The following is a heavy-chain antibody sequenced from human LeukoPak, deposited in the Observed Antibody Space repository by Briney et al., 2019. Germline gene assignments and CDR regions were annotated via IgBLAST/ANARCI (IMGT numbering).Heavy chain of an antibody. V-gene: IGHV1-69*13. J-gene: IGHJ6*03. D-gene: IGHD6-19*01. CDR2: IIPIFGTA. CDR1: RDTFSSYA. CDR3: ARDGHSSGWYGDYYYYYYMDV. Sequence: GASVKVSCKASRDTFSSYAINWVRQAPGQGLEWMGGIIPIFGTANYAQKFQGRVTITADESTSTAYMELSSLRSKDTAVYYFARDGHSSGWYGDYYYYYYMDVWGKGTTVTVSS.